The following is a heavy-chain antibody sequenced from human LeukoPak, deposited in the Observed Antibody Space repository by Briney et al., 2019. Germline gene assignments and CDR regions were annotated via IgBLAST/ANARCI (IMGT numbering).Heavy chain of an antibody. CDR1: EFPFSIYA. CDR2: IDATGSDK. V-gene: IGHV3-23*01. CDR3: ADYRKPQGLDY. Sequence: GGSLTLSCEVSEFPFSIYAMAWVRQAPGQGLEWVSAIDATGSDKYYTDSVKGRFTISRDNSKNTVYLQMNSLRVEDTAVYYCADYRKPQGLDYWGRGTLVTVSS. D-gene: IGHD1-14*01. J-gene: IGHJ4*02.